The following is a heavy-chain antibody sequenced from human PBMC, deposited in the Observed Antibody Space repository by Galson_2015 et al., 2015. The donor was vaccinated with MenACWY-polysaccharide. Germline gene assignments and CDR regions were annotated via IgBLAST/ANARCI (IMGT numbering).Heavy chain of an antibody. CDR1: GDSVSSNTAA. Sequence: CAISGDSVSSNTAAWNLIRQSPSRGLEWLGRTYYRSNWSSDYALSVRGRITINADTSKNQFSLKLSSVTAADTAVYYCARDPSGSFSNYDYWGQGTLVAVSS. CDR3: ARDPSGSFSNYDY. CDR2: TYYRSNWSS. J-gene: IGHJ4*02. D-gene: IGHD1-26*01. V-gene: IGHV6-1*01.